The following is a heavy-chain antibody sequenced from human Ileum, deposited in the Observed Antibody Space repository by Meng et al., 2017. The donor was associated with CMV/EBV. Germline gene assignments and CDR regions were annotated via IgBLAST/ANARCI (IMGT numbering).Heavy chain of an antibody. V-gene: IGHV4-4*07. D-gene: IGHD3-10*01. CDR3: ARAAARGVPVDL. CDR2: IHPTGTT. Sequence: QLRQPAPRLLQPSETLSLTCTVTGGSLTSYYWTWIRQPAGKGLEWIGRIHPTGTTDDNPSLRSRVSMSLDKSKNQFSLKLTSVTAADTAVYYCARAAARGVPVDLWGQGTLVTVSS. CDR1: GGSLTSYY. J-gene: IGHJ5*02.